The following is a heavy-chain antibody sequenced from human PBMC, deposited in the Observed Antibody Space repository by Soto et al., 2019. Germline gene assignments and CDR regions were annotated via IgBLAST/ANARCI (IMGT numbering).Heavy chain of an antibody. CDR3: ARDQGDQLERKRGYYYYMDV. Sequence: PGGSLRLSCAASGFTFSDYYMSWIRQAPGKGLEWVSYISSSGSTIYYADSVKGRFTTSRDNAKNSLYLQMNSLRAEDTAVYYCARDQGDQLERKRGYYYYMDVWGKGTTVTVSS. CDR2: ISSSGSTI. J-gene: IGHJ6*03. V-gene: IGHV3-11*01. D-gene: IGHD1-1*01. CDR1: GFTFSDYY.